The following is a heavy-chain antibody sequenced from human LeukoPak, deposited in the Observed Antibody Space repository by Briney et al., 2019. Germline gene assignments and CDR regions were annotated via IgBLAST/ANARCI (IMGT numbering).Heavy chain of an antibody. D-gene: IGHD3-10*01. CDR1: GFTFSSSW. Sequence: PGRSLRLSGVASGFTFSSSWMPWVRQAPGKGLVWVSRIDNDGSRPSYADTVKGRFTISRDNAKNTLYMQMSSLRVEDTAVYDCVVPVTYCSDSGAYGPWTRWGQGTLVTVSS. CDR2: IDNDGSRP. V-gene: IGHV3-74*01. J-gene: IGHJ4*02. CDR3: VVPVTYCSDSGAYGPWTR.